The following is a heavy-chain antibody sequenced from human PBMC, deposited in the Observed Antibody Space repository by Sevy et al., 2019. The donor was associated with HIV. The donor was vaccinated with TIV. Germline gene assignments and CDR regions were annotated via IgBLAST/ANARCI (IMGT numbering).Heavy chain of an antibody. D-gene: IGHD2-15*01. CDR3: ARSGYCSGGSCLETYYYYYYMDV. CDR2: ITSSGSTV. CDR1: GFTFSDYY. V-gene: IGHV3-11*04. Sequence: GGSLRLSCAASGFTFSDYYMTWIRQAPGKGLEWVSYITSSGSTVYYADSVKGRFTISRDNAKNPLYLQMNSLRAEDTAVYYCARSGYCSGGSCLETYYYYYYMDVWGKGTTVTVSS. J-gene: IGHJ6*03.